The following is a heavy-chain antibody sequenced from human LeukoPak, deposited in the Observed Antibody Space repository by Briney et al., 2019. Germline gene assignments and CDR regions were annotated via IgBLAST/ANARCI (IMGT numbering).Heavy chain of an antibody. J-gene: IGHJ6*02. CDR2: INHSGST. V-gene: IGHV4-34*01. CDR3: ARGLTIGGGMDV. CDR1: GGSFSGYY. Sequence: SETLSLTCAVYGGSFSGYYWSWIRQPPGKGLGWIGEINHSGSTNYNPSLKSRVTISVDTSKNQFSLKLSSVTAADTAVYYCARGLTIGGGMDVWGQGTTVTVSS. D-gene: IGHD3-3*01.